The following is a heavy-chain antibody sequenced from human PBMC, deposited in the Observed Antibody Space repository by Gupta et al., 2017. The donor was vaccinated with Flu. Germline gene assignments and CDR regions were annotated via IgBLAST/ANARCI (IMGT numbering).Heavy chain of an antibody. J-gene: IGHJ4*02. CDR1: GYSISSGYY. Sequence: QVQLQESGPGLVKPSETLSLTCAVSGYSISSGYYWGWIRQPPGKGLEWIGSIYHSGSTYYNPSLKSRVTISVDTSKNQFSLKLSSVTAADTAVYYCARVQRGPFDYWGQGTLVTVSS. CDR3: ARVQRGPFDY. CDR2: IYHSGST. D-gene: IGHD3-10*01. V-gene: IGHV4-38-2*01.